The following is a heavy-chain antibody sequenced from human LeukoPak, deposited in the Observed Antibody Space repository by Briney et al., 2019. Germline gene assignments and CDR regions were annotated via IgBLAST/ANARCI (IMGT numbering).Heavy chain of an antibody. CDR2: ISWKSGSI. J-gene: IGHJ3*02. D-gene: IGHD3-22*01. V-gene: IGHV3-9*01. CDR3: AKAGYHYGVGAFDI. Sequence: GRSLRLSCAASGFTFDDYAMHWVRQAPGKGLEWVSGISWKSGSIGYADSVKGRFTISRDNVKNPLYLQMNSLRAEDTALYYCAKAGYHYGVGAFDIWGQGTMVTVSS. CDR1: GFTFDDYA.